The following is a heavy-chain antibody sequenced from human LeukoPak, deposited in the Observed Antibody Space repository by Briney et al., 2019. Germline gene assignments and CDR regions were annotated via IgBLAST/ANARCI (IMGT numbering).Heavy chain of an antibody. CDR1: GFTFSSYW. CDR3: AKDGGYYDSSGYFDY. D-gene: IGHD3-22*01. J-gene: IGHJ4*02. Sequence: GGSLGLSCAASGFTFSSYWMHWVRQAPGKGLVWVSRINSDGSSTSYADPVKGRFTISRDNAKNTLYLQMNSLRAEDTAVYYCAKDGGYYDSSGYFDYWGQGTLVTVSS. CDR2: INSDGSST. V-gene: IGHV3-74*01.